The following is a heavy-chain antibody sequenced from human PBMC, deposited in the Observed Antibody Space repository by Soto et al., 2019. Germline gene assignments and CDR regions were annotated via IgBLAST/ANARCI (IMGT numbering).Heavy chain of an antibody. CDR2: IYYSGST. CDR1: GGSIRSSTYY. CDR3: TRHEGGAAADRPLDY. J-gene: IGHJ4*02. Sequence: QLRLQESGPGLVKPSETLSLTCTVSGGSIRSSTYYWGWIRQPPGKGLEWIGSIYYSGSTHYNPSLKSRVTMPVDPSTTHFSLKLNAVTAADTAVYYCTRHEGGAAADRPLDYGGQGTLVTVSS. V-gene: IGHV4-39*01. D-gene: IGHD6-13*01.